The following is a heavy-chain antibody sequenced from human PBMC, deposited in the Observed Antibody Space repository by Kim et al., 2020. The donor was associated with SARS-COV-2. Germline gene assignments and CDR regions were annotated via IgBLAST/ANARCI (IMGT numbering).Heavy chain of an antibody. V-gene: IGHV3-30*02. D-gene: IGHD3-16*01. J-gene: IGHJ6*04. CDR3: AKDKSFLMMTFGGEPGGMDL. CDR1: GFTFSNFG. CDR2: ISYDGSKK. Sequence: GGSLRLSCAASGFTFSNFGMHWVRQAPGKGLEWVALISYDGSKKYYADSVKGRFTISRDSSKKTLYLQMNSLRAEDTAVYYCAKDKSFLMMTFGGEPGGMDLWGKGNRVPVPS.